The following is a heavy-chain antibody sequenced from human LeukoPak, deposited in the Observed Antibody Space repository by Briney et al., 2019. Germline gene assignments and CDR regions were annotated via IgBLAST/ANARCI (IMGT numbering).Heavy chain of an antibody. CDR3: ARGYYYDSSGYYSSLDY. V-gene: IGHV1-2*04. CDR2: INPNSGGT. D-gene: IGHD3-22*01. Sequence: ASVKVSCKASGYTFTGYYMHWVRQAPGQGLEWMGWINPNSGGTNYAQKFQGWVTMTRDTSISTAYMELSRLISDDTAVYYCARGYYYDSSGYYSSLDYWGQGTLVTVSS. J-gene: IGHJ4*02. CDR1: GYTFTGYY.